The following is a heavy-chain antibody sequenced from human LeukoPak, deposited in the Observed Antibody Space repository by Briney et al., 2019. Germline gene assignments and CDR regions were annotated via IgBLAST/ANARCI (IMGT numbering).Heavy chain of an antibody. J-gene: IGHJ5*01. V-gene: IGHV3-11*01. D-gene: IGHD3-22*01. CDR2: ISSSGSTI. CDR1: GFTFSDYY. Sequence: GGSLRLSCAASGFTFSDYYMSWIRQAPGKGLEWVSYISSSGSTIYYADSVKGRFTISRDHAKNSLYLQMNSLRAEDTAVYYCARDQNSSGHLFDCWGQGTLVTVSS. CDR3: ARDQNSSGHLFDC.